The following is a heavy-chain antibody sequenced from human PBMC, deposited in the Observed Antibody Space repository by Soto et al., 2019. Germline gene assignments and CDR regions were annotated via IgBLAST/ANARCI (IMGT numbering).Heavy chain of an antibody. CDR1: GFSFTTAGVA. CDR3: AHSDGGYEIIYFDF. J-gene: IGHJ4*02. Sequence: SGPTLVNPTQTLTLTCTFSGFSFTTAGVAVGWIRQTPGGALEWLTLIYYNDDRRFSTSLKTRLTITGDTSKNQVVLSLTNVDPGDTATSFCAHSDGGYEIIYFDFWGQGIPVTVSS. D-gene: IGHD5-12*01. CDR2: IYYNDDR. V-gene: IGHV2-5*01.